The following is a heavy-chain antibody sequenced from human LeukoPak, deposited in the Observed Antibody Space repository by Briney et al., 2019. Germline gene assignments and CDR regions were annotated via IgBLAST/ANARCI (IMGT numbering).Heavy chain of an antibody. CDR2: ISSSSSYI. CDR3: ARLAVAGNWFDP. J-gene: IGHJ5*02. Sequence: GGSLRLSCTASGFTFGDYAMNWVRQAPGKGLEWVSSISSSSSYIYYADSVKGRFTISRDNAKNSLYLQMNSLRAEDTAVYYCARLAVAGNWFDPWGQGTLVTVSS. D-gene: IGHD6-19*01. CDR1: GFTFGDYA. V-gene: IGHV3-21*01.